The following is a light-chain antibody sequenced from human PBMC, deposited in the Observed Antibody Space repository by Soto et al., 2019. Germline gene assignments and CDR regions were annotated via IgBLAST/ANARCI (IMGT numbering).Light chain of an antibody. J-gene: IGLJ2*01. CDR2: DVA. CDR3: SSYTIRSTVV. Sequence: QSALTQPASVSGSPGQSITISCTETSSDVGAYNYVSWYQHHPGKAPKLMIYDVANRPSGVSNRFSGSKSGNTASLTISGLQAEDEADYYCSSYTIRSTVVFGGGTKLTVL. CDR1: SSDVGAYNY. V-gene: IGLV2-14*03.